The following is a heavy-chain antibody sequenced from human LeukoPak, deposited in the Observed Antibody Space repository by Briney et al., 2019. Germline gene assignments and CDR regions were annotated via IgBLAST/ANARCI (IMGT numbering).Heavy chain of an antibody. D-gene: IGHD5-18*01. CDR3: ARDNVDTAMVTGFDY. CDR1: GYTFTGHS. V-gene: IGHV1-2*02. Sequence: GASVKVSCKASGYTFTGHSMYWVRQAPGQGLEWMGWIKPNSGGTNYAQKFQGRVTMTRDTSISTAYMELSRLRSDDTAVYYCARDNVDTAMVTGFDYWGQGTLVTVSS. J-gene: IGHJ4*02. CDR2: IKPNSGGT.